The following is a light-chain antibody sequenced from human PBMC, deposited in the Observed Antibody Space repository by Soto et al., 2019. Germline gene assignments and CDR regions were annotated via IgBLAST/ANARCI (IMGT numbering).Light chain of an antibody. CDR1: SSDFSAYNY. CDR3: SSYTSDNTV. V-gene: IGLV2-14*03. Sequence: QSVLTQPASVSGSPGQSITISCTGTSSDFSAYNYVSWYQQHPGKAPKLMIYDVSIRPSGISDRFSGSKSGNTASLTISGLQAEDEADYYCSSYTSDNTVFGGGTKLTVL. J-gene: IGLJ2*01. CDR2: DVS.